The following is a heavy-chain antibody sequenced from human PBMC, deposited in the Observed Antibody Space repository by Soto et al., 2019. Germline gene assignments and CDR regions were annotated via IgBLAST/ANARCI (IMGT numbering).Heavy chain of an antibody. CDR1: GGSISNYY. CDR3: ASGGNWFDP. V-gene: IGHV4-59*01. J-gene: IGHJ5*02. D-gene: IGHD3-16*01. CDR2: MYYNGNI. Sequence: TLSLTCNVSGGSISNYYWTWVRQSPEKGLEWIGYMYYNGNINYNPSLKSRVTISIDTSKNQFSLTLKSVTAADTAVYYCASGGNWFDPWGQGVLVTVSS.